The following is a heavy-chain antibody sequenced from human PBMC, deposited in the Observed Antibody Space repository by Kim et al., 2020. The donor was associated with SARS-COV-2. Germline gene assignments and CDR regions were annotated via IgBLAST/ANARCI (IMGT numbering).Heavy chain of an antibody. Sequence: GGSLRLSCAASGFTFSSYWMHWVRQAPGKGLVWLSYINSEGSSTTYADPVRGRFTISRDNAKSTVYLQMNSLRVEDTAGYFCARARGVATLDYWGQGTLVTVSS. D-gene: IGHD5-12*01. CDR1: GFTFSSYW. J-gene: IGHJ4*02. V-gene: IGHV3-74*01. CDR3: ARARGVATLDY. CDR2: INSEGSST.